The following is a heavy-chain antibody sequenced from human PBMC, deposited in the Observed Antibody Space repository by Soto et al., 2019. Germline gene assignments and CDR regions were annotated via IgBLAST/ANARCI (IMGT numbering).Heavy chain of an antibody. J-gene: IGHJ6*02. Sequence: ASVKVSCKASGYTFTSYDINWVRQATGQGLEWMGWMNPNSGNTGYAQKFQGRVTMTRNTSISTAYMELSSLRSEDTAVYYCARGLRYSPVGPLVWGGYYGMDVWGQGTTVTVSS. V-gene: IGHV1-8*01. CDR1: GYTFTSYD. CDR3: ARGLRYSPVGPLVWGGYYGMDV. D-gene: IGHD3-16*01. CDR2: MNPNSGNT.